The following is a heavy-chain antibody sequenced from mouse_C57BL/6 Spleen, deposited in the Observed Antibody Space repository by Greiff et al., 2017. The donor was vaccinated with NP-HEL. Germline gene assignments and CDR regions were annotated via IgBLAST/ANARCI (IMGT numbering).Heavy chain of an antibody. CDR1: GYTFTSSW. D-gene: IGHD1-1*01. CDR3: ARRGDYYPYYDAMDY. Sequence: VQLQQPGAELVRPGTSVKLSCKASGYTFTSSWMHWVKQRPGQGLEWIGVIDPSDSYTNYNRKFKGKATLTVDTSSSTAYTQISSLTSEDSAVYHCARRGDYYPYYDAMDYWGQGTSLTVSS. V-gene: IGHV1-59*01. J-gene: IGHJ4*01. CDR2: IDPSDSYT.